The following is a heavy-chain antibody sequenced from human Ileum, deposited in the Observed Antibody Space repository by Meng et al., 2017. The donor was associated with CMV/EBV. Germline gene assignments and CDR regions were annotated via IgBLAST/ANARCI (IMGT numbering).Heavy chain of an antibody. Sequence: GGSFTDYFWVRIRQPPGKGLEWIGQINHSGFSNFNPSLESRVIISIDTSANQFSLKLTSVTAADTAVYYCARGQRITLVRGGRFDPWGQGTLVTVSS. CDR1: GGSFTDYF. D-gene: IGHD3-10*01. CDR3: ARGQRITLVRGGRFDP. V-gene: IGHV4-34*01. CDR2: INHSGFS. J-gene: IGHJ5*02.